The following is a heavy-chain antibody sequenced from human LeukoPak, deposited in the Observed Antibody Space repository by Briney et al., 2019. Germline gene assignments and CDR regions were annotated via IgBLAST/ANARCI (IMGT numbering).Heavy chain of an antibody. CDR1: GGSFSGYS. CDR3: ASSFNRYIAVAREH. Sequence: SETLSLNCAVYGGSFSGYSWTWIRQPPGKGLEWIGEFNHSGSTNYNPSLKSRVTISVDTSKNQFSLKLSSVTAADTAVYYCASSFNRYIAVAREHWGQGTLVTVSS. D-gene: IGHD6-19*01. V-gene: IGHV4-34*01. J-gene: IGHJ4*02. CDR2: FNHSGST.